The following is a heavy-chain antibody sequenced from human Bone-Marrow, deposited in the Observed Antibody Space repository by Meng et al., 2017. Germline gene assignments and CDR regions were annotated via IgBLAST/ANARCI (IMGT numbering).Heavy chain of an antibody. CDR3: ARVYYYYGSGSYYNWYAFDI. D-gene: IGHD3-10*01. CDR2: ISSSSSYI. CDR1: GFTFSSYS. J-gene: IGHJ3*02. V-gene: IGHV3-21*01. Sequence: GGSLRLSCAASGFTFSSYSMNWVRQAPGKGLEWVSSISSSSSYIYYADSVKGRFTISRDNAKNSLYLQMNSLRAEDTAVYYCARVYYYYGSGSYYNWYAFDIWGQGTMVTVSS.